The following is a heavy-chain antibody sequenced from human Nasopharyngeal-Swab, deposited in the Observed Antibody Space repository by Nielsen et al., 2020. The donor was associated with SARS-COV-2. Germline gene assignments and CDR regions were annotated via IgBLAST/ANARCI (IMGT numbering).Heavy chain of an antibody. CDR2: ISYDGSNK. V-gene: IGHV3-30-3*01. J-gene: IGHJ4*02. CDR3: ARDPGSGSFYFDY. D-gene: IGHD3-22*01. Sequence: VRQAPGKGLEWVAVISYDGSNKYYADSVKGRFTISRDNSKNTLYLQMNSLRAEDTAVYYCARDPGSGSFYFDYWGQGTLVTVSS.